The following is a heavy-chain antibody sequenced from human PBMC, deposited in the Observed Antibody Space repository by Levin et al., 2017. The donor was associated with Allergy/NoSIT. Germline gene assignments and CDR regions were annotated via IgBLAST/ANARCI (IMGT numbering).Heavy chain of an antibody. J-gene: IGHJ4*02. CDR3: ARFSQYYFDY. D-gene: IGHD6-19*01. V-gene: IGHV4-34*01. CDR1: GGSFSGYY. Sequence: PSETLSLTCAVYGGSFSGYYWSWIRQPPGKGLEWIGEINHSGSTNYNPSLKSRVTISVDTSKNQFSLKLSSVTAADTAVYYCARFSQYYFDYWGQGTLVTVSS. CDR2: INHSGST.